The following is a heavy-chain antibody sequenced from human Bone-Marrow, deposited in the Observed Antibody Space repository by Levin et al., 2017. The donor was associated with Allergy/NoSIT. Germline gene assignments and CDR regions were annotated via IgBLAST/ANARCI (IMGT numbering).Heavy chain of an antibody. J-gene: IGHJ4*02. CDR1: GFTFNNYA. CDR2: ITNSGRT. Sequence: GESLKISCADSGFTFNNYAMSWVRQAPGKGLEWVSAITNSGRTYYADSVKGRFTVSRDNSKNTLYLQMNSLRADDTAVYYCAKEMTTVVPVFDYWGQGTLVTVSS. D-gene: IGHD4-23*01. CDR3: AKEMTTVVPVFDY. V-gene: IGHV3-23*01.